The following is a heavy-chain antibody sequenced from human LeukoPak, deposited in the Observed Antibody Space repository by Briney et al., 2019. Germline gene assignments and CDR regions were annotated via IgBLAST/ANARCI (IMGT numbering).Heavy chain of an antibody. CDR2: INPSGGST. CDR1: GHTFTSYY. V-gene: IGHV1-46*01. D-gene: IGHD3-22*01. Sequence: ASVKVSCKASGHTFTSYYMHWVRQAPGQGLEWMGIINPSGGSTSYAQKFQGRVTMTRDMSTSTVYMELSSLRSEDTAVYYCARGGYYYDSSGSNWFDPWGQGTLVTVSS. CDR3: ARGGYYYDSSGSNWFDP. J-gene: IGHJ5*02.